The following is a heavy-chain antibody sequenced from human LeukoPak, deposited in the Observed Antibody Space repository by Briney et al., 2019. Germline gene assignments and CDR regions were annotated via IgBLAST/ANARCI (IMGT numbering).Heavy chain of an antibody. Sequence: GGSLRLSCAASGFTVSSNYMSWVRQAPGKGLEWVSVIYSGGSTHYADSVKGRFTTSRDNSKNTLYLQMNSLRAEDTAVYYCAREFNGFYDILTGYYYYHGMDVWGQGTTVTVSS. J-gene: IGHJ6*02. CDR2: IYSGGST. V-gene: IGHV3-66*01. CDR3: AREFNGFYDILTGYYYYHGMDV. CDR1: GFTVSSNY. D-gene: IGHD3-9*01.